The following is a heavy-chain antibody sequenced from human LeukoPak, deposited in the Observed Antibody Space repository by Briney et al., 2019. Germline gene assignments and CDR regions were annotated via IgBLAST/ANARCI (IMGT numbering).Heavy chain of an antibody. CDR2: ISGSYGYI. J-gene: IGHJ6*02. D-gene: IGHD2-21*02. CDR1: GFTFSSYL. Sequence: NPGGSLRLSCAASGFTFSSYLMNWVRLAPGKGPEWVSAISGSYGYIYYADSVRGRFTISRDNSKNTLYLQMNSPRAEDTAKYYCARDLSGDPPEFNYYGMDLWGQGTTVTVSS. CDR3: ARDLSGDPPEFNYYGMDL. V-gene: IGHV3-21*01.